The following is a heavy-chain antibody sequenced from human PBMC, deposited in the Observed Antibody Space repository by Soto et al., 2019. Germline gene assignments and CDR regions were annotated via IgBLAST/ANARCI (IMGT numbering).Heavy chain of an antibody. CDR3: AKDRYCSSTSCSSLDY. CDR2: ISGSGVST. J-gene: IGHJ4*02. CDR1: GFTFSTFA. D-gene: IGHD2-2*01. Sequence: EVQLLESGGGLVQPGGSLRLSCAASGFTFSTFAINWVRQAPGKGLDWVSTISGSGVSTYYADSVKGRFSVSRDRSKNTVYLHMDSLRAEDTAIYYCAKDRYCSSTSCSSLDYWGQGTLVTVSS. V-gene: IGHV3-23*01.